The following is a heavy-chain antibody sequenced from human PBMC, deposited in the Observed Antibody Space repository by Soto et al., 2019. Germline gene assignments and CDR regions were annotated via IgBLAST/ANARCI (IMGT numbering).Heavy chain of an antibody. CDR1: GFSLSNARMG. Sequence: QVTLKESGPVLVKPTETLTLTCTVSGFSLSNARMGVSWIRQPPGKALEWLAHIFSNDEKSYSTSLKSRLTTSQDTSKSQVFLTMTNMDPIDTATYYCARIQVAASVICGWCLFPPLGQGTLVTVSS. V-gene: IGHV2-26*01. J-gene: IGHJ5*02. D-gene: IGHD6-13*01. CDR2: IFSNDEK. CDR3: ARIQVAASVICGWCLFPP.